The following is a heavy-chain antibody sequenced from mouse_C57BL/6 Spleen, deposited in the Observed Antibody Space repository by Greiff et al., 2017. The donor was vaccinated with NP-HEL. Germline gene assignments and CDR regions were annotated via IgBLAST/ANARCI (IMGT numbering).Heavy chain of an antibody. CDR3: ARWRAITTVVDWYFDV. CDR2: ILPGSGST. J-gene: IGHJ1*03. CDR1: GYTFTGYW. D-gene: IGHD1-1*01. Sequence: VQLQQSGAELMKPGASVKLSCKATGYTFTGYWIEWVKQRPGHGLEWIGEILPGSGSTNYNEKFKGKATFTADTSSNTAYMQLSSLTTEDSAIYDCARWRAITTVVDWYFDVWGTGTTVTVSS. V-gene: IGHV1-9*01.